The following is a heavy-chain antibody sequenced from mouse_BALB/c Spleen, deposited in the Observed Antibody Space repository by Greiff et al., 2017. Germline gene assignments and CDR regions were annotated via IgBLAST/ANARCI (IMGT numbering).Heavy chain of an antibody. CDR2: INSSGGST. D-gene: IGHD1-1*01. CDR1: EYDFPSHD. CDR3: ARHSYGYAMDY. Sequence: VQLKEPGGGLVQPGESLKLSCESNEYDFPSHDMSWVRKTPEKRLELVAAINSSGGSTYYPDTMERRFIISRDNTKKTLYLQMSSLRSEDTALYYSARHSYGYAMDYWGQGTSVTVSS. V-gene: IGHV5-2*01. J-gene: IGHJ4*01.